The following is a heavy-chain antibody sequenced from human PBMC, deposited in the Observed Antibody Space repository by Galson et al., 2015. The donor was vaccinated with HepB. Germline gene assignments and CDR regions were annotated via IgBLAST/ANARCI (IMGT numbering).Heavy chain of an antibody. Sequence: SVKVSCKASGYTFTGYYMHWVRQAPGQRLEWMGWINAGNGNTKYSQKFQGRVTITRDTSASTAYMELSSLRSEDTAVYYCARRRGVGWFDPWGQGTLVTVSS. CDR3: ARRRGVGWFDP. CDR2: INAGNGNT. J-gene: IGHJ5*02. D-gene: IGHD2-2*01. V-gene: IGHV1-3*01. CDR1: GYTFTGYY.